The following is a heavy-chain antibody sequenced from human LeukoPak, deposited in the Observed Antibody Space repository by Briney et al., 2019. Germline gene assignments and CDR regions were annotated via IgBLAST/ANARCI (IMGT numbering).Heavy chain of an antibody. J-gene: IGHJ4*02. Sequence: PGRSLRLSCAASGFTFSSYGMHWVRQAPGKGLEWVAFIRYDGSNKYYADSVKGRFTISRDNSKKTLYLQMNSLRAEDTAVYYCARSMVRGVIPPLYDWGEGALVTVSS. CDR2: IRYDGSNK. CDR3: ARSMVRGVIPPLYD. D-gene: IGHD3-10*01. V-gene: IGHV3-33*08. CDR1: GFTFSSYG.